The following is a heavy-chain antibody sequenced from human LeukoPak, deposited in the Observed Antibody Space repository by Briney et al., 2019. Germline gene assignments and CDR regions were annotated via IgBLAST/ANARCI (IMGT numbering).Heavy chain of an antibody. Sequence: PGGSLRLSCAASGFTFSSYSMNWVRQAPGKGLEWVSSISRRSSYIYYADSVKGRFTISRDNAKNSLYLQMNRLRAEYTAVYYCAKVRVVFNWNYAYYFDYWGQGTLVTVSS. CDR2: ISRRSSYI. CDR3: AKVRVVFNWNYAYYFDY. V-gene: IGHV3-21*01. CDR1: GFTFSSYS. J-gene: IGHJ4*02. D-gene: IGHD1-7*01.